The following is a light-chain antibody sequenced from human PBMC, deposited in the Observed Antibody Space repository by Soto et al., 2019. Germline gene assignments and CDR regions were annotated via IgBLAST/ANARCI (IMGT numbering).Light chain of an antibody. J-gene: IGLJ1*01. CDR1: SSDVGGYNF. V-gene: IGLV2-14*01. CDR2: EVS. CDR3: SSSTTSSTL. Sequence: QSALTQPASVSGSPGQSITISCTGTSSDVGGYNFVSWYQQHPGKAPKVVIYEVSNRPSGVSNRFSGSKSGNTASLTISGLQAEDGADYYCSSSTTSSTLFVTGTKLTVL.